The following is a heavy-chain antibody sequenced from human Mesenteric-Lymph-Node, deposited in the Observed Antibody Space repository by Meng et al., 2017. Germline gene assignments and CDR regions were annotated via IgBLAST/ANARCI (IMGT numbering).Heavy chain of an antibody. Sequence: LSLTCAASGFTFRNVWMNWVRQAPGKGLEWVAVISYDGSNKYYADSVKGRFTISRDNSKNTLYLQMNSLRAEDTAVYYCARDLGSFAPSLPDYWGQGTLVTVSS. CDR3: ARDLGSFAPSLPDY. J-gene: IGHJ4*02. CDR1: GFTFRNVW. V-gene: IGHV3-30*03. CDR2: ISYDGSNK. D-gene: IGHD1-26*01.